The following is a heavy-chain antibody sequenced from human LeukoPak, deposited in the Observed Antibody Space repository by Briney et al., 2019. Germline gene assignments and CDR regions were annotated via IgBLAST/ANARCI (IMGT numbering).Heavy chain of an antibody. CDR3: ARVTPLYSSGLFDY. V-gene: IGHV1-8*03. Sequence: EASVKVSCKVSGYTFTSYDINWVRQATGQGLEWMGWMNPNSGNTGYAQKFQGRVTITRNTSISTAYMELSSLRSEDTAVYYCARVTPLYSSGLFDYWGQGTLVTVSS. J-gene: IGHJ4*02. D-gene: IGHD6-19*01. CDR1: GYTFTSYD. CDR2: MNPNSGNT.